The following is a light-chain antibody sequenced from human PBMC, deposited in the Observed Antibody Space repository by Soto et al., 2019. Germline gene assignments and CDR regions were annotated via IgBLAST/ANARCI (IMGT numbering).Light chain of an antibody. V-gene: IGLV2-14*01. Sequence: QSALTQPASVSGSLGQSITISCTGTRTDIGGYNYVSWYQQYPGKAPKLVNCEVTSRPSGISDRFSGSKSGNTASLTISGLQAEDEADYFCTSYTNSKAYILFGGGTKLTVL. J-gene: IGLJ2*01. CDR3: TSYTNSKAYIL. CDR2: EVT. CDR1: RTDIGGYNY.